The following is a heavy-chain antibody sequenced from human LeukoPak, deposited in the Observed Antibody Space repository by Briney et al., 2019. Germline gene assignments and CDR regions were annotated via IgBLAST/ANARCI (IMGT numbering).Heavy chain of an antibody. J-gene: IGHJ4*02. Sequence: SETLSLTCTVSGGSISTHYWSWIRQPPGKGLEWVGYIYYSGNTNYNPSLKSRVTISVDTSKNQFSLKLSSVTAADTAVYYCARYQTYDGSGFDYWGQGTLVTVSS. CDR3: ARYQTYDGSGFDY. CDR2: IYYSGNT. CDR1: GGSISTHY. D-gene: IGHD3-22*01. V-gene: IGHV4-59*08.